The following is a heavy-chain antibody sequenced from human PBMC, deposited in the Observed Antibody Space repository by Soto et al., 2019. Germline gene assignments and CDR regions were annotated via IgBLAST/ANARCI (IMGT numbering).Heavy chain of an antibody. CDR2: INHSGST. J-gene: IGHJ4*02. CDR3: ARGQGYDFWSGYRFSLFDY. V-gene: IGHV4-34*01. CDR1: GGSFSGYY. D-gene: IGHD3-3*01. Sequence: SETLSLTCAVYGGSFSGYYWSWIRQPPGRGLEWIGEINHSGSTNYNPSLKSRVTISVDTSKNQFSLKLSSVTAADTAVYYCARGQGYDFWSGYRFSLFDYWGQGTLVTVSS.